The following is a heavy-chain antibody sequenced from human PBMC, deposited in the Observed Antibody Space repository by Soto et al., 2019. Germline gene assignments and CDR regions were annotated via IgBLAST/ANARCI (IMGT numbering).Heavy chain of an antibody. Sequence: QVQLQESGPGLVKPSETLSLTCTVSGGSISSYYWSWIRQPPGKGLEWIGYIYYSGSTNYNPSLKSRVTISVDTSKNQFSLKLSSVTAADTAVYYCARGELAAACDYWGQGTLVTVSS. D-gene: IGHD6-13*01. J-gene: IGHJ4*02. CDR2: IYYSGST. CDR3: ARGELAAACDY. V-gene: IGHV4-59*01. CDR1: GGSISSYY.